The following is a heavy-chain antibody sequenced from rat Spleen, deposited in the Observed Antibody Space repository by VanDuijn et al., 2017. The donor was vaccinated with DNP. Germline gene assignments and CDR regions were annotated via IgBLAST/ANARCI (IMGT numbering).Heavy chain of an antibody. D-gene: IGHD1-4*01. CDR3: AGRPPPTRGPFDY. V-gene: IGHV5-7*01. CDR1: GFTFSDYY. J-gene: IGHJ2*01. Sequence: EVQVIESGGGFVQPGGSMKLSCEASGFTFSDYYMTWVRQAPKKGLEWVATLIYDGTSTYYRDSVKGRFTLSRDNAKSTLYLQMDSLRSEDTAIYYCAGRPPPTRGPFDYWGQGVTVTVSS. CDR2: LIYDGTST.